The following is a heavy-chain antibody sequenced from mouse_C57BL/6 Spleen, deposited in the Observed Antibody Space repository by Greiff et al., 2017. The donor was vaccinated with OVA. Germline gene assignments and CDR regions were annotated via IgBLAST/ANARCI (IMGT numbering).Heavy chain of an antibody. CDR1: GYAFSSYW. V-gene: IGHV1-80*01. CDR3: ARDYGSSSPWYFDV. J-gene: IGHJ1*03. CDR2: IYPGDGDT. D-gene: IGHD1-1*01. Sequence: QVQLQQSGAELVKPGASVKISCKASGYAFSSYWMNWVKQRPGKGLEWIGQIYPGDGDTNYNGKFKGKATLTADKSSSTAYMQLSSLTSEDSAVYFCARDYGSSSPWYFDVWGTGTTVTVSS.